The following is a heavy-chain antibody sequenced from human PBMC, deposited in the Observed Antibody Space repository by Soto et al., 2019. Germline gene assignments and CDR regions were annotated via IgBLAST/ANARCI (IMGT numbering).Heavy chain of an antibody. J-gene: IGHJ6*02. V-gene: IGHV4-30-4*01. CDR3: ARDVSYYYGMDV. Sequence: QVQLQESGPGLVKPSQTLSLTCTVSGGSISSGDYYWSWIRQPPGKGLEWIGYLYYSGSTYYNPSLQSRVTISVDTSKNQFSLKLSSVTAADTAVYYCARDVSYYYGMDVLGQGTTVTVSS. CDR2: LYYSGST. CDR1: GGSISSGDYY.